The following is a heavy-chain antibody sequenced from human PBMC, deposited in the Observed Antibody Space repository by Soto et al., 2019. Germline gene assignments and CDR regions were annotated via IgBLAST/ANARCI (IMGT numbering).Heavy chain of an antibody. D-gene: IGHD3-22*01. CDR1: GFTFSSYA. V-gene: IGHV3-30-3*01. CDR3: AREIYYDSSGTFDY. J-gene: IGHJ4*02. CDR2: ISYDGSNK. Sequence: QVQLVESGGGVVQPGRSLRLSCAASGFTFSSYAMHWVRQAPGKGLEWVAVISYDGSNKYYADSVKGRFTISRDNSKNTLYLQMNSLRAEDMAVYYCAREIYYDSSGTFDYWGQGTLVTVSS.